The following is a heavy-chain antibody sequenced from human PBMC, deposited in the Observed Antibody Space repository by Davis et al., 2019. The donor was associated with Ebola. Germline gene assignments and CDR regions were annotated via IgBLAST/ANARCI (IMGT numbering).Heavy chain of an antibody. CDR2: LGTSADT. J-gene: IGHJ6*02. D-gene: IGHD2-15*01. Sequence: GESLKISCAASGFVFRNYVMSWVRQAPGKGLEWVSTLGTSADTYYADSVKGRFTISRDKSKNTRYVQMNSLRAEDTAVYYCAKSHGNCSGGNCYGYYYYGMDVWGQGTTVTVSS. CDR3: AKSHGNCSGGNCYGYYYYGMDV. CDR1: GFVFRNYV. V-gene: IGHV3-23*01.